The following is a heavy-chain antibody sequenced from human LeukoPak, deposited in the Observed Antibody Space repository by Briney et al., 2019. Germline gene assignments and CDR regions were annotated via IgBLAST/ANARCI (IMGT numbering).Heavy chain of an antibody. CDR2: ISSSSSYI. CDR1: GFTFSSYS. Sequence: PGGSLRLSCAASGFTFSSYSMNWVRQAAGEGLEWVSSISSSSSYIYYADSVKGRFTISRDNAKYSLYLQMNSLRAEDTAVYYCARSSSGWYLDYWGQGTLVTVSS. D-gene: IGHD6-19*01. J-gene: IGHJ4*02. V-gene: IGHV3-21*01. CDR3: ARSSSGWYLDY.